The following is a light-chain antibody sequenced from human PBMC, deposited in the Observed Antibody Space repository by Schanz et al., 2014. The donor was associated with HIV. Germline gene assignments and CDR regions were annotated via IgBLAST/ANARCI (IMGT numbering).Light chain of an antibody. CDR2: EVS. V-gene: IGLV2-8*01. Sequence: SVLTQPASVSGSPGQSITFSCTGTSSDVATYNYVSWFQQRPGKAPKLMIYEVSKRPSGVPDRFSGSKSGNTASLTVSGLQAEDEADFYCSAYAGSNNFWVFGGGTKLTVL. CDR1: SSDVATYNY. J-gene: IGLJ3*02. CDR3: SAYAGSNNFWV.